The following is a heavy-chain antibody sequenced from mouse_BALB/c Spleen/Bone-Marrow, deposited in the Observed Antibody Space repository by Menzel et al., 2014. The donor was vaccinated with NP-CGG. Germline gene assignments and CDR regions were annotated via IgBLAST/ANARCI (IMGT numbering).Heavy chain of an antibody. CDR2: IDPSDSYT. CDR1: GYTFXSYW. J-gene: IGHJ4*01. V-gene: IGHV1S127*01. Sequence: QVQLQQSGAELVKPGASVKMSCKASGYTFXSYWMHWVKQRPGQGLEWIGVIDPSDSYTSYNQKFKGKATLTVDTSSSTAYMQLSSLTSEDSAVYYCTRSGYGNYYAMDYWGQGTSVTVSS. D-gene: IGHD3-2*02. CDR3: TRSGYGNYYAMDY.